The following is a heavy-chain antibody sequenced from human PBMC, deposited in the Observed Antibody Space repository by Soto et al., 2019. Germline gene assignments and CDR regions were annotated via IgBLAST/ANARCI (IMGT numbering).Heavy chain of an antibody. Sequence: GESLKISCKGSGYSFTSYWISWVRQMPGKGLEWMGRIDPSDSYTNYSPSFQGHVTISADKSISTAYLQWSSLKASDTAMYYCATDEGTGTTLLAPWGQGTLVTVSS. CDR3: ATDEGTGTTLLAP. CDR1: GYSFTSYW. V-gene: IGHV5-10-1*01. J-gene: IGHJ5*02. D-gene: IGHD1-7*01. CDR2: IDPSDSYT.